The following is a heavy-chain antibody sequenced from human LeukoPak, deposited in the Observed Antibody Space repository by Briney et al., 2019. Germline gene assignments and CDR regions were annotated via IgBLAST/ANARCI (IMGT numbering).Heavy chain of an antibody. D-gene: IGHD5-24*01. CDR1: AGSISSYY. Sequence: SETLSLTCTVSAGSISSYYWSWIRQPAGKGLKWIGRIYTSGSTNYNPSLKSRVTMSVDTSKNQFSLKLSSVTAADTAVYYCARIGMAYFDYWGQGTLVTVSS. CDR2: IYTSGST. V-gene: IGHV4-4*07. J-gene: IGHJ4*02. CDR3: ARIGMAYFDY.